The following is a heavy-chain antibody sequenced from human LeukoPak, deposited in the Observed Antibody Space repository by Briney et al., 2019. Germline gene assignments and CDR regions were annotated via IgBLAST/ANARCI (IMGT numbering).Heavy chain of an antibody. Sequence: GGSLRLSCVASGFTFSSNSMNWVRQAPGKGLEWVSYISSASGSIYYADSVKGRFTVSRDNAKNSLFLQMNSLRAEDTAVYYCASLYQLGGQGTLVTVSS. D-gene: IGHD6-6*01. J-gene: IGHJ4*02. CDR2: ISSASGSI. V-gene: IGHV3-48*04. CDR1: GFTFSSNS. CDR3: ASLYQL.